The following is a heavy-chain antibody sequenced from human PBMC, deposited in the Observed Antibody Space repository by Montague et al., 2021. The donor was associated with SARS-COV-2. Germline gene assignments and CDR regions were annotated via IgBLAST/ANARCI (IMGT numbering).Heavy chain of an antibody. Sequence: CAISGDSVSSNSAAWNWIRQSPSRGLEWLGRTYYRSKWYNDYALSVKSRITINPDTSKNQLSLQLSSVTAADTAVYYCARSPMVRGVTYYGMDVWGQGTTVTVSS. CDR2: TYYRSKWYN. D-gene: IGHD3-10*01. V-gene: IGHV6-1*01. J-gene: IGHJ6*02. CDR3: ARSPMVRGVTYYGMDV. CDR1: GDSVSSNSAA.